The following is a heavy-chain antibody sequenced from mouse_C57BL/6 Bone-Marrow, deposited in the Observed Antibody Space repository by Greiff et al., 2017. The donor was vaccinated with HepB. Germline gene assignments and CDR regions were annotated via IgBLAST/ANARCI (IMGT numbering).Heavy chain of an antibody. D-gene: IGHD1-1*01. CDR2: IWSGGST. CDR3: ARKGGYYGSSYPFYAMDY. CDR1: GFSLTSYG. J-gene: IGHJ4*01. Sequence: QVQLQQSGPGLVQPSQSLSITCTVSGFSLTSYGVHWVRQSPGKGLEWLGVIWSGGSTDYNAAFISRLSISKDNSKSQVFFKMNSLQADDTAIYYCARKGGYYGSSYPFYAMDYWGQGTSVTVSS. V-gene: IGHV2-2*01.